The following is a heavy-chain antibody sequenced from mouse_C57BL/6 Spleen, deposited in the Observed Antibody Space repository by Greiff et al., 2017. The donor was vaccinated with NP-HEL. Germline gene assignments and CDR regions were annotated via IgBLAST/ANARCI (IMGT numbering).Heavy chain of an antibody. CDR2: IYPRSGNT. J-gene: IGHJ1*03. CDR3: ARLGDYDEYFDV. V-gene: IGHV1-81*01. Sequence: QVQLQQSGAELARPGASVKLSCKASGYTFTSYGISWVKQRTGQGLEWIGEIYPRSGNTYYNEKFKGKATLTADKSSSTAYMELRSLTSEDSAVYFCARLGDYDEYFDVWGTGTTVTVSS. D-gene: IGHD2-4*01. CDR1: GYTFTSYG.